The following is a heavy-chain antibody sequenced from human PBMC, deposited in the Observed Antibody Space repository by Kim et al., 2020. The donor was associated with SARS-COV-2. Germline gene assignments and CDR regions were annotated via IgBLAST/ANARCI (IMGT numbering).Heavy chain of an antibody. CDR2: STH. D-gene: IGHD2-21*01. V-gene: IGHV3-30*07. Sequence: STHDEAGSVKGRCTISRDNSRNSLYLQMSTMRPEDTAVYYWLRGIEGGFDYWGQGTLVTVSS. CDR3: LRGIEGGFDY. J-gene: IGHJ4*02.